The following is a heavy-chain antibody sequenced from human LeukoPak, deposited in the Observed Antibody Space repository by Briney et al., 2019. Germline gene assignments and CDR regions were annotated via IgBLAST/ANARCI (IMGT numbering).Heavy chain of an antibody. J-gene: IGHJ3*02. Sequence: GESLKISCKGSGYSFTNYWIGWVRQMPGKGLECMGLIYPGDSDTRYTPSFQGQVTISADKSITTAYLQWSSLKASDTAIYYCARHGGSEYSSGPPFDIWGQGTMVTVSS. CDR3: ARHGGSEYSSGPPFDI. D-gene: IGHD6-19*01. CDR1: GYSFTNYW. V-gene: IGHV5-51*01. CDR2: IYPGDSDT.